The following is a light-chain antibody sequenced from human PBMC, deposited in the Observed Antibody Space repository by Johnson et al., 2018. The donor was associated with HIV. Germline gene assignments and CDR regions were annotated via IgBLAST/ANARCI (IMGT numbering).Light chain of an antibody. CDR3: GTWDNSLSTGGV. Sequence: QSVLTQPPSVSAAPGQKVTISCSGSSSSIGNNYVSWYQQLPGTAPKLLIYESNKRPSGIPDRFSGSKSGKSATLGITGLQTGDEADYYCGTWDNSLSTGGVFGTGTKVTVL. CDR2: ESN. V-gene: IGLV1-51*02. J-gene: IGLJ1*01. CDR1: SSSIGNNY.